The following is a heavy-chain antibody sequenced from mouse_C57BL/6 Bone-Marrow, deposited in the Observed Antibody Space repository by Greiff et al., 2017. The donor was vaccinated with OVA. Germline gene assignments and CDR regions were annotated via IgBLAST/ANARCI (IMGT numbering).Heavy chain of an antibody. CDR1: GFTFSDAW. V-gene: IGHV6-6*01. D-gene: IGHD1-1*02. CDR3: TREGGSTFFDY. CDR2: IRNKANNHAT. Sequence: EVKLMESGGGLVQPGGSMKLSCAASGFTFSDAWMDWVRQSPEKGLVWVAEIRNKANNHATYYAESVKGRFTISRDDYKSSVYLQMNSLRAEDTGIYYCTREGGSTFFDYWGQGTTLTVSS. J-gene: IGHJ2*01.